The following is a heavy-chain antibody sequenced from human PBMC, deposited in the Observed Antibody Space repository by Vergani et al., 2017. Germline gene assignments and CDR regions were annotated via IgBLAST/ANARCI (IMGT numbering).Heavy chain of an antibody. Sequence: QVHLEQSGAEAKKPGSAVTVSCTAPAGTFRSAGLSWVRQAPGQGLEWMGGIIPIFGTANYAQKFQGRVTITADESTSTAYMELSSLKSEDTAVFYCARATCSGGSCYRGFEYWGQGSLITVSS. CDR1: AGTFRSAG. V-gene: IGHV1-69*12. CDR2: IIPIFGTA. J-gene: IGHJ4*02. CDR3: ARATCSGGSCYRGFEY. D-gene: IGHD2-15*01.